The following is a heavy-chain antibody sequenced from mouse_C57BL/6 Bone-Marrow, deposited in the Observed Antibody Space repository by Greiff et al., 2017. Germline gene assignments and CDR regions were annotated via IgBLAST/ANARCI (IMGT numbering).Heavy chain of an antibody. D-gene: IGHD4-1*01. CDR3: ASLGRPFAY. V-gene: IGHV2-6*01. J-gene: IGHJ3*01. CDR2: IWGVGST. Sequence: VQLEESGPGLVAPSQSLSITCTVSGFSLTSYGVDWVRQSPGKGLEWLGVIWGVGSTNYNSDLKSRLSISKDNSKSPVFLKMNSLQTDDTAMYYGASLGRPFAYWGQGTLVTVSA. CDR1: GFSLTSYG.